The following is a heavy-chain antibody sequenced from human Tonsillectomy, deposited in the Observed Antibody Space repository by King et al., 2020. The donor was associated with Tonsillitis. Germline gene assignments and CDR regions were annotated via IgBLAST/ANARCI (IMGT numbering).Heavy chain of an antibody. Sequence: VQLVESGGGVVQPGRSLRLSCAASGITFSSYGMHWVRQAPGKGLEWVAVIWYDGSNKYYADSVKGRFTISRDNSKNTQYLQMNSLRAEDTAVYYCARERGYSYGYGMDVWGQGTTVTVSS. CDR2: IWYDGSNK. D-gene: IGHD5-18*01. CDR3: ARERGYSYGYGMDV. V-gene: IGHV3-33*01. J-gene: IGHJ6*02. CDR1: GITFSSYG.